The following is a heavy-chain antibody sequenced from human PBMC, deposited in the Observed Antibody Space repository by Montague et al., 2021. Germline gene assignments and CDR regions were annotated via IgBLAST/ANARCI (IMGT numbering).Heavy chain of an antibody. CDR3: AREGVGDLLFSFDS. D-gene: IGHD3-10*01. J-gene: IGHJ4*02. Sequence: CAICGDSVSNNNAAWNWIRESPSRGLEWLGRTYYRSTWYTDYAVSVKGRIAINPDTSKNQFSLQLNSVTPEDTAVYYCAREGVGDLLFSFDSWGQGTLVTVSS. CDR1: GDSVSNNNAA. CDR2: TYYRSTWYT. V-gene: IGHV6-1*01.